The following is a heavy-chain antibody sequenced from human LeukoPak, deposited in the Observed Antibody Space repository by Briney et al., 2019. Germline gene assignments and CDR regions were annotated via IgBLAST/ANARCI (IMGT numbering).Heavy chain of an antibody. V-gene: IGHV3-30*07. Sequence: GRSLRLSCAASGFTFSVHAMHWVRQAPGKGLEWVALFSYDGITTHYAGSVKGRFTVSRDNSKNTLYLQMNSLRAEDTAVYYCAKDLRAPNSKTPVWFGESLWYWGQGTLVTVSS. CDR3: AKDLRAPNSKTPVWFGESLWY. CDR2: FSYDGITT. CDR1: GFTFSVHA. D-gene: IGHD3-10*01. J-gene: IGHJ4*02.